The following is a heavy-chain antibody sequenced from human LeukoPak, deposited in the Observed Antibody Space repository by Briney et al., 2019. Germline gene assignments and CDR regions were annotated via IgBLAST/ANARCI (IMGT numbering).Heavy chain of an antibody. V-gene: IGHV3-30*02. CDR1: GFTFSSYG. Sequence: HSGGSLRLSCAASGFTFSSYGMHWVRQAPGKGLEWVAFIRYDGSNKYYADSVKGRFTISRDNSKNTLYLQMNSLRAEDTAVYYCARDRLGASDFGVVGYWGQGTLVTVSS. D-gene: IGHD3-3*01. J-gene: IGHJ4*02. CDR3: ARDRLGASDFGVVGY. CDR2: IRYDGSNK.